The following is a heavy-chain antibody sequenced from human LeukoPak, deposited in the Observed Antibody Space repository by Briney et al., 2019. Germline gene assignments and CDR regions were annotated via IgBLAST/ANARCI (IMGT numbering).Heavy chain of an antibody. CDR2: IYYSGST. J-gene: IGHJ3*02. V-gene: IGHV4-39*07. CDR3: ARDLPLPKSGSDYVGGSAFDI. Sequence: SETLSLTCTVSGGSISSSSYYWGWIRQPPGKGLEWIGSIYYSGSTYYNPSLKSRVTISVDTSKNQFSLRLSSVTAADTAVYYCARDLPLPKSGSDYVGGSAFDIWGQGTMVTVSS. CDR1: GGSISSSSYY. D-gene: IGHD1-26*01.